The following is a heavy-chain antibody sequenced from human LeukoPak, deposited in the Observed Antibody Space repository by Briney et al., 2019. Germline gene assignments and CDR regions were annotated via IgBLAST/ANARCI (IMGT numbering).Heavy chain of an antibody. CDR1: GGTFSGYA. Sequence: ASVKVSCKASGGTFSGYAISWVRQAPGQGLEWMGGIIPIFGTANYAQKFQGRVTITADESTSTAYMELSSLRSEDTAVYYCGASGYSYGQPFDYWGQGTLVTVSS. V-gene: IGHV1-69*13. CDR3: GASGYSYGQPFDY. CDR2: IIPIFGTA. D-gene: IGHD5-18*01. J-gene: IGHJ4*02.